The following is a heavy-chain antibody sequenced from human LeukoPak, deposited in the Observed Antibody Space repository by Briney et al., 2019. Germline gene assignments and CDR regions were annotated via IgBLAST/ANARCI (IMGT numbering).Heavy chain of an antibody. Sequence: SGTLSLTCAVFGGSISHYYWSWIRQSAGRGLEWIGRMYVSGNTNYNPSLKSGVTLSLETSKNQFSLRLNSVTAAETAVYYCARDTGGGSYYNVFDLWGRGTLVVVSS. CDR2: MYVSGNT. V-gene: IGHV4-4*07. CDR3: ARDTGGGSYYNVFDL. D-gene: IGHD1-26*01. CDR1: GGSISHYY. J-gene: IGHJ4*02.